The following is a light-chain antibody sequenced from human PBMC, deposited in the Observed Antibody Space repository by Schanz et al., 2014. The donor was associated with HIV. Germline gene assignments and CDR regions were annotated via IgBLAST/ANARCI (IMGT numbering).Light chain of an antibody. CDR1: QSISTH. J-gene: IGKJ2*01. V-gene: IGKV3-11*01. CDR3: QQRSNWPPGYT. CDR2: GAS. Sequence: EIVLTQSPGTLSLSPGEVGTLSCRASQSISTHLAWYQQKPGQAPTLLIYGASKRATGIPDRFIGSGSGTDFTLTINRLEPEDFAVYYCQQRSNWPPGYTFGQGTKLEIK.